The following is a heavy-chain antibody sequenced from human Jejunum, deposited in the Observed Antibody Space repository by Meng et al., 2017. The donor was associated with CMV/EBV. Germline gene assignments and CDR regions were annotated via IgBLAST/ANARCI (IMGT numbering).Heavy chain of an antibody. D-gene: IGHD1-26*01. CDR3: ARRWEGNTWFDY. CDR2: VSYIGST. CDR1: GGSISSSY. V-gene: IGHV4-59*01. J-gene: IGHJ4*02. Sequence: CIVSGGSISSSYWSWSRQPPGKALGWIGYVSYIGSTSYNPSLNSRFTISVDTPKNQFSLKVTSVTAADTAVYFCARRWEGNTWFDYWGQGMLVTVSS.